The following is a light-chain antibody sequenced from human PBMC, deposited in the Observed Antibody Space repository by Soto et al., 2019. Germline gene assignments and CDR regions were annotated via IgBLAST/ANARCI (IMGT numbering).Light chain of an antibody. Sequence: DIQMTQSPSSLSASVGDRVTITCRASQGISNYLAWYQQKSGKVPKLLIYAASTLHSGVPSRFSGSGSGTDFTLTISSLQPEDVATYYCQKYNSAPPLTFGPGTKVDIK. CDR1: QGISNY. V-gene: IGKV1-27*01. CDR3: QKYNSAPPLT. CDR2: AAS. J-gene: IGKJ3*01.